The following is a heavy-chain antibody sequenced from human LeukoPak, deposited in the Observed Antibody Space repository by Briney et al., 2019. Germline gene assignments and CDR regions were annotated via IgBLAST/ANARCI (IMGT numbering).Heavy chain of an antibody. J-gene: IGHJ5*02. CDR2: TYYRSKWYN. Sequence: SQTLSLTCAISGDSVSSNSAAWNWIRQSPSRGLEWLGRTYYRSKWYNDYAVSVKSRITINPDTSKNQFSLKLSSVTAADTAVYYCARGRNYDFWSGYYSNWFDPWGQGTLVTVSS. D-gene: IGHD3-3*01. CDR1: GDSVSSNSAA. V-gene: IGHV6-1*01. CDR3: ARGRNYDFWSGYYSNWFDP.